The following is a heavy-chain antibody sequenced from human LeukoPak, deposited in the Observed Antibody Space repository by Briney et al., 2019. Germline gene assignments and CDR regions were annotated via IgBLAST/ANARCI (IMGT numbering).Heavy chain of an antibody. Sequence: ASVKVSCKASGYTFTSYAIHWVRQAPGQRLEWMGWINAGNGNTKYSQKFQGRVTMTEDTSTDTAYMELSSLRSEDTAVYYCATTGRCGGDCYSNWGQGTLVTVSS. CDR1: GYTFTSYA. D-gene: IGHD2-21*02. CDR3: ATTGRCGGDCYSN. J-gene: IGHJ4*02. CDR2: INAGNGNT. V-gene: IGHV1-3*01.